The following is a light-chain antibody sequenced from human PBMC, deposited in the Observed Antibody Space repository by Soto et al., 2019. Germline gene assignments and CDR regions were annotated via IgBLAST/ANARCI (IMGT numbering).Light chain of an antibody. J-gene: IGLJ2*01. Sequence: QLVLTQSPSASASLGASVKLTCTLSSGHSSYAIAWHQQRPEKGPRYLMKLNSDGSHSKGDGIPDRFSGSSSGAERYLTISSLQSEDEADYYCQTWGTGTHVVFGGGTKVTVL. CDR2: LNSDGSH. CDR1: SGHSSYA. V-gene: IGLV4-69*01. CDR3: QTWGTGTHVV.